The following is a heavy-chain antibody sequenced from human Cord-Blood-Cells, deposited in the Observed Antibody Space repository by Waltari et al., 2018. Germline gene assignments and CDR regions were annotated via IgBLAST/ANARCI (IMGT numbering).Heavy chain of an antibody. D-gene: IGHD1-7*01. CDR2: IYYSGST. V-gene: IGHV4-59*01. CDR3: ARAITGTTFDY. Sequence: QVQLQESGPGLVMPSETLSLTCTVSGGSISSYYWSWIRQPPGKGLEWIGYIYYSGSTNYNPSLKSRVTISVDTSKNQFSLKLSSVTAADTAVYYCARAITGTTFDYWGQGTLVTVSS. CDR1: GGSISSYY. J-gene: IGHJ4*02.